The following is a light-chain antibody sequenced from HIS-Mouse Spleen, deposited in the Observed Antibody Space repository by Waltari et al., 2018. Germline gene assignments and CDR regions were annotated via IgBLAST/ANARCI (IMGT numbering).Light chain of an antibody. Sequence: SYELTQPPSVSVSPGQPARLPCPGGALPKQYAYWYQQKPGQAPVLVIYKDSERPSGIPERFSGSSSGTTVTLTISGVQAEDEADYYCQSADSSGTYQDVVFGGGTKLTVL. CDR2: KDS. J-gene: IGLJ2*01. V-gene: IGLV3-25*03. CDR3: QSADSSGTYQDVV. CDR1: ALPKQY.